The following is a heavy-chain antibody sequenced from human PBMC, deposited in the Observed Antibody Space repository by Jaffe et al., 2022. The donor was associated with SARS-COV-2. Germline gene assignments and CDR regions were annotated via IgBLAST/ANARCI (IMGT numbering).Heavy chain of an antibody. CDR1: GFTFSNAW. J-gene: IGHJ4*02. CDR3: TKVSGGYYHYFDY. V-gene: IGHV3-15*01. D-gene: IGHD1-26*01. CDR2: IKSKTDGGTT. Sequence: EVQLVESGGGLVKPGGSLRLSCAVSGFTFSNAWMSWVRQAPGKGLEWVGRIKSKTDGGTTDYAAPVKGRFTISRDDSKNTLYLQMSSLKTEDTAVYYCTKVSGGYYHYFDYWGQGTLVTVSS.